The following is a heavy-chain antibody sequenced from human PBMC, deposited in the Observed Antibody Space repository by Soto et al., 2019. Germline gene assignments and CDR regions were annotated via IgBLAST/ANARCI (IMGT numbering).Heavy chain of an antibody. Sequence: EVQLVESGGGLVQPGGSLRLSCAVSGFTVSRNDMTWVRQAPGQGLEWVALIYISGDTYHADPVKGRFSISRDNSKNTVYLQMNSLSAEDTAVYYCARLHYNYMDIWGKGTTVTVSS. CDR3: ARLHYNYMDI. J-gene: IGHJ6*03. V-gene: IGHV3-66*04. CDR2: IYISGDT. CDR1: GFTVSRND.